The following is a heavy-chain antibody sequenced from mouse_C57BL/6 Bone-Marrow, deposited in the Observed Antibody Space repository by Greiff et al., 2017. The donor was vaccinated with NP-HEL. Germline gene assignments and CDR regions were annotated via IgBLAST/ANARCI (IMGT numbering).Heavy chain of an antibody. Sequence: QVQLQQSGAELVRPGTSVKVSCKASGYAFTNYLIEWVKQRTGQGLEWIGVINPGSGGTYYNEKFKGKATLTADKSSSTASMQLSSLTSEGAAVYFCARERYYGSGNDYWGQGTTLTVSS. CDR2: INPGSGGT. V-gene: IGHV1-54*01. J-gene: IGHJ2*01. CDR1: GYAFTNYL. CDR3: ARERYYGSGNDY. D-gene: IGHD1-1*01.